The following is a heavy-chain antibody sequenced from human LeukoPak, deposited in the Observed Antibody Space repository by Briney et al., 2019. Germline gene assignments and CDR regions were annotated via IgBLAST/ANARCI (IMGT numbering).Heavy chain of an antibody. J-gene: IGHJ5*02. CDR2: INPNSGGT. D-gene: IGHD3-10*01. V-gene: IGHV1-2*04. CDR1: GYTFTGYY. CDR3: ARGRYGSGSRNWFDP. Sequence: ASVKVSCKASGYTFTGYYMHWVRQAPGQGLEWMGWINPNSGGTNYAQKFQGWVTMTRDTSISTAYMELSRLRSDDTAVYYCARGRYGSGSRNWFDPWGQGTLVTVSS.